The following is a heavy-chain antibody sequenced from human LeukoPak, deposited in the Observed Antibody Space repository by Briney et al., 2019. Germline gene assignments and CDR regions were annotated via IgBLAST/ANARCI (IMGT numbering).Heavy chain of an antibody. Sequence: PGRSLRLSCAASGFTFSSYAMHWVRQAPGKGLEWVAVISYDGGNKYYADSVKGRFTISRDNSKNTLYLQMNSLRAEDTAVYYCARVRIAARLTWYFDLWGRGTLVTVSS. CDR1: GFTFSSYA. CDR3: ARVRIAARLTWYFDL. CDR2: ISYDGGNK. V-gene: IGHV3-30-3*01. J-gene: IGHJ2*01. D-gene: IGHD6-6*01.